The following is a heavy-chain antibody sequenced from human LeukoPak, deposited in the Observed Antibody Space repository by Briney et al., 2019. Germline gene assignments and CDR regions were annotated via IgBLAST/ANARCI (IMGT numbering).Heavy chain of an antibody. D-gene: IGHD3-22*01. Sequence: SETLSLTCAVYGGSFSGYYWSWIRQPPGKGLEWIGEINHSGSTNYNPSLKSRVTISVDTSKNQFFLKLSSVTAADTAVYYCARVDYYDSSGSSYDAFDIWGQGTMVTVSS. V-gene: IGHV4-34*01. CDR1: GGSFSGYY. J-gene: IGHJ3*02. CDR3: ARVDYYDSSGSSYDAFDI. CDR2: INHSGST.